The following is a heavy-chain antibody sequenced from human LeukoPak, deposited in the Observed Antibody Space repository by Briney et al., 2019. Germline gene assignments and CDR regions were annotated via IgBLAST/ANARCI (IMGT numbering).Heavy chain of an antibody. J-gene: IGHJ5*02. V-gene: IGHV4-4*02. D-gene: IGHD6-13*01. CDR3: ARGVAAAGTEWFDP. CDR2: IYHSGST. Sequence: PSEILSRTCAVSGGATSSSNWWSWVLQPPGKGLEWIEEIYHSGSTNYNPSLKSRVTISVDKSKNQFSLKLSSVTAADTAVYYCARGVAAAGTEWFDPWGQGTLVTVSS. CDR1: GGATSSSNW.